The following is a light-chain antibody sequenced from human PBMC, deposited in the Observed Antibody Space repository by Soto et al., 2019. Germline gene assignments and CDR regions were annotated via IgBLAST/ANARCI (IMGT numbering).Light chain of an antibody. V-gene: IGLV4-69*01. CDR3: QTWGTGVVM. CDR2: LNSDGSH. J-gene: IGLJ3*02. Sequence: QPVLTQSPSASASLGASVKLTCTQSSGHSSYAIAWHQQQPEKGPRYLMKLNSDGSHSKGDGIPDRFSGSSSGAERYLTISSLQSEDEADYYCQTWGTGVVMFGGGTKLTVL. CDR1: SGHSSYA.